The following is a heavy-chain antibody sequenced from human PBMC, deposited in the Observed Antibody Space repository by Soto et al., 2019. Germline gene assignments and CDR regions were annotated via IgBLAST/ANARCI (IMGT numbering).Heavy chain of an antibody. CDR1: GGSFSGYY. V-gene: IGHV4-34*01. D-gene: IGHD2-8*02. J-gene: IGHJ4*02. Sequence: QVQLQQWGARLLKPSEMLSLTCAVYGGSFSGYYWTWIRQPPGKGLEWIGQINHSGSTNYNPSLRSRVNISVDTSKNQFSLKLSSVTAADTAVYYCARGISMLVVVQTDAPDKYYFDSWGLGTLVTVSS. CDR3: ARGISMLVVVQTDAPDKYYFDS. CDR2: INHSGST.